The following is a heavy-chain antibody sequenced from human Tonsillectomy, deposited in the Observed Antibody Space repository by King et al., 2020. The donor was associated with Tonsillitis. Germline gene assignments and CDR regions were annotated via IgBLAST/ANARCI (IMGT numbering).Heavy chain of an antibody. V-gene: IGHV3-23*03. CDR1: GFTFSSYA. Sequence: EVQLVESGGGLVQPGGSLRLSCAASGFTFSSYAMSWVRQAPGEGLEWVSLIRGAGTRASYGVSVQGRFTISRDDSQNTLFLQMNSLRAEDTAVYYCAKINQIWGQGTMVIVSS. J-gene: IGHJ3*02. CDR2: IRGAGTRA. CDR3: AKINQI. D-gene: IGHD1-14*01.